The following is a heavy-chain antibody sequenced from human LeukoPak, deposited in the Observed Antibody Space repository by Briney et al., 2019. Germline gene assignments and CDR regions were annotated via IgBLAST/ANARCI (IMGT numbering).Heavy chain of an antibody. Sequence: PGGSLRRSCAASGFTLSSYSMNGGRHAPGRGLEWVSYISSGSSTIYYADSVKGRFTISRDDAKNSLYLQMNSLIAEDTAVYYCARFFDYWGQGTLVTVSS. CDR3: ARFFDY. CDR2: ISSGSSTI. J-gene: IGHJ4*02. V-gene: IGHV3-48*04. CDR1: GFTLSSYS.